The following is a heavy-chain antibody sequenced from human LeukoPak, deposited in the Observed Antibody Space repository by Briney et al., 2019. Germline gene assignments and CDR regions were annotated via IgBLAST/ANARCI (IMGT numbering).Heavy chain of an antibody. CDR2: IYYSGST. CDR3: ARVRRGSWYYFDY. Sequence: PSETLSLTCTVSGGSISSSSYYWGWIRQPPGKGLEWIGSIYYSGSTYYNPSLKSRVTISVDTSKDQFSLKLSSVTAADTAVYYCARVRRGSWYYFDYLGQGTLVTVSS. V-gene: IGHV4-39*07. D-gene: IGHD6-13*01. CDR1: GGSISSSSYY. J-gene: IGHJ4*02.